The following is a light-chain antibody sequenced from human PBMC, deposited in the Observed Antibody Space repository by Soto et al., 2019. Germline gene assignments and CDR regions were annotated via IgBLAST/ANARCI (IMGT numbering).Light chain of an antibody. J-gene: IGLJ3*02. CDR2: DVS. V-gene: IGLV2-14*01. CDR1: SNDVGGYNY. Sequence: QSALTQPASVSGSPGQSITVSCTGTSNDVGGYNYVSWYHQDPGKAPKLIIFDVSNRPAGVSNRFSGSKSGNAAFLTISGRLAEDEADYYCSSYTSISTGVLFGGGTKLTVL. CDR3: SSYTSISTGVL.